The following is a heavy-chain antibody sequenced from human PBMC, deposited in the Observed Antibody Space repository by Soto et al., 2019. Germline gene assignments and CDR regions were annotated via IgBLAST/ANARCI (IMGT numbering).Heavy chain of an antibody. CDR3: ARASYGDYGGYYYYGMDV. CDR2: INPNSGGT. J-gene: IGHJ6*02. CDR1: GYTFTGYY. V-gene: IGHV1-2*04. Sequence: ASVKVSCKASGYTFTGYYMHWVRQAPGQGLEWMGWINPNSGGTNYAQKFQGWVTMTRDTSISAAYMELSRLRSDDTAVYYCARASYGDYGGYYYYGMDVWGQGTTGTVSS. D-gene: IGHD4-17*01.